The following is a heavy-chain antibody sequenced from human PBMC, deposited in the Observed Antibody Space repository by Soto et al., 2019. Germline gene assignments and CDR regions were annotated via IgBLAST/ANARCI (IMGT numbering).Heavy chain of an antibody. CDR3: AKGRKSSTTAFDV. D-gene: IGHD2-2*01. CDR2: ISWSSGST. J-gene: IGHJ3*01. CDR1: GFTFDDYA. Sequence: PGGSLRLSCAASGFTFDDYAMHWVRQAPGKGLEWVSGISWSSGSTGYADSVKGRFTISRDNSKNTLYLQMNSLRAEDTAVYYCAKGRKSSTTAFDVWGQGTMVTVS. V-gene: IGHV3-9*01.